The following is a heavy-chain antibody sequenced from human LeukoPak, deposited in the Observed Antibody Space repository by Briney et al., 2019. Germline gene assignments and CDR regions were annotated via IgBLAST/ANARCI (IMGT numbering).Heavy chain of an antibody. Sequence: ASVKVSCKASGGTFSSYTISWVRQAPGQGLEWMGRIIPILGIANYAQKFQGRVTITADKSTSTAYMELSSLRSEDTAVYYCASSERYCSSTSCSKGKNWFDPWGQGTLVTVSS. J-gene: IGHJ5*02. V-gene: IGHV1-69*02. CDR2: IIPILGIA. D-gene: IGHD2-2*01. CDR3: ASSERYCSSTSCSKGKNWFDP. CDR1: GGTFSSYT.